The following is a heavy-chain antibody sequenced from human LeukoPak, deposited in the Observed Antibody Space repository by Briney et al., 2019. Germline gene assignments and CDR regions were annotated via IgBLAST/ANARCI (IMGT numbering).Heavy chain of an antibody. Sequence: GGNLTFNCAASGFTFSDYYMSWHRQAPGQELEWVSYISSSGSTIYYADSVKVRFTISRDNAKNSLYLQMNSLRAEDTAVYYCARVSVQRGVNIVVLWGQGTLVTVSS. CDR1: GFTFSDYY. V-gene: IGHV3-11*01. CDR3: ARVSVQRGVNIVVL. D-gene: IGHD2-2*01. J-gene: IGHJ4*02. CDR2: ISSSGSTI.